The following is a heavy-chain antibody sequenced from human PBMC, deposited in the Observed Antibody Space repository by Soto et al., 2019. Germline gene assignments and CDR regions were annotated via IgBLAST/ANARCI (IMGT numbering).Heavy chain of an antibody. V-gene: IGHV3-23*01. Sequence: EVQLLESGGGLVQPGGSLRLSCAGSGFTFSNYDITWIRQAPGKGLEWVSVSGSGGNTYYADSVKGRFTISRDNSMNTLYLQMNSLRVDDTAVYYCARDLRYWGQGTLVTVSS. CDR3: ARDLRY. CDR2: SGSGGNT. CDR1: GFTFSNYD. J-gene: IGHJ4*02.